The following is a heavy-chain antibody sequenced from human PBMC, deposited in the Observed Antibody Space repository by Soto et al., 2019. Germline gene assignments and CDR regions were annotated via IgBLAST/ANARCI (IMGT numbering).Heavy chain of an antibody. Sequence: SETLSLTCTVSGCSISIGGYYWSWILQHPGKGLEWIGYIYYSGSTYYNPSLKSRVTISVDTSKNQFSLKLSSVTAADTAVYYCARLRFLEWFLDYWGQGTLVTVSS. CDR3: ARLRFLEWFLDY. V-gene: IGHV4-31*03. D-gene: IGHD3-3*01. CDR1: GCSISIGGYY. CDR2: IYYSGST. J-gene: IGHJ4*02.